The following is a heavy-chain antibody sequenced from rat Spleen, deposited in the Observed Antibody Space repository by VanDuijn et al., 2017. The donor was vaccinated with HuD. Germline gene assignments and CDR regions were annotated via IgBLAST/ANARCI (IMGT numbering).Heavy chain of an antibody. J-gene: IGHJ2*01. V-gene: IGHV5-25*01. CDR1: GFTFSHYY. D-gene: IGHD1-4*01. CDR3: ARHEGGITMD. CDR2: ISTGGGTT. Sequence: EVQLVESGGGLVQPGRSLKLSCAVSGFTFSHYYMAWVRQAPTKGLEWVAYISTGGGTTYYRDSVKGRFTISRDDAKSTLYLQMDSLRSEDTATYYCARHEGGITMDWGQGVMVTVSS.